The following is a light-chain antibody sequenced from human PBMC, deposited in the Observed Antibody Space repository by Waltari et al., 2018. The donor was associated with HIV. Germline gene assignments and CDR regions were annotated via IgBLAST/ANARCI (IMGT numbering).Light chain of an antibody. V-gene: IGLV1-47*01. CDR1: SSNVGHNY. Sequence: QSVLTQPPSASGTPGQRVTLSCSGSSSNVGHNYVYWYQQLPGTAPKLLISINNQRPSGVPDRFSASKSGTSASLAISGLRSEDEADYYCAALDDSLIDQVVFGGGTKLTVL. CDR3: AALDDSLIDQVV. CDR2: INN. J-gene: IGLJ2*01.